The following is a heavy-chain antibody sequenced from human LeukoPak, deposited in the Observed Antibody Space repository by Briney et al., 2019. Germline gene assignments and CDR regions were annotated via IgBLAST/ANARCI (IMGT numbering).Heavy chain of an antibody. V-gene: IGHV3-15*01. Sequence: GGSLRLSCAASGFTFSNAWMSWVRQAPGKGLEWVGRIKRKTEGGTTEYAAPVKGRFTISRDGSENTVYLQMSSLKTEDTAMYYCATDLLDYWGQGTLVTVSS. CDR1: GFTFSNAW. J-gene: IGHJ4*02. CDR2: IKRKTEGGTT. CDR3: ATDLLDY.